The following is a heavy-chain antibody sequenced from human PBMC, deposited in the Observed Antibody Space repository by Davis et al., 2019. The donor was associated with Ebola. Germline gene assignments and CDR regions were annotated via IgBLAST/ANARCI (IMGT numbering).Heavy chain of an antibody. CDR1: GGSFSGYY. J-gene: IGHJ6*03. V-gene: IGHV4-34*01. D-gene: IGHD1-26*01. Sequence: PSETLSLTYAVYGGSFSGYYWSWIRQPPGKGLEWIGSIYYSGSTYYNPSLKSRVTISVDTSKNQFSLKLSSVTAADTAVYYCARALGNPLYYYMDVWGKGTTVTVSS. CDR3: ARALGNPLYYYMDV. CDR2: IYYSGST.